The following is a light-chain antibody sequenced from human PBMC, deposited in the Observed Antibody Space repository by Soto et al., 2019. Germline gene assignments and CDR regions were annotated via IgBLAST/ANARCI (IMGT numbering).Light chain of an antibody. Sequence: EIVLTQYPATLSLSPGERATLSCRASQSIGLAIAWYQHKPGQAPRLLIFAASQRATGIPARFRGSGSGTDFTLSISSLEHEAFAVYYCQQRTDRPPWTFGQGTKVASK. V-gene: IGKV3-11*01. J-gene: IGKJ1*01. CDR3: QQRTDRPPWT. CDR2: AAS. CDR1: QSIGLA.